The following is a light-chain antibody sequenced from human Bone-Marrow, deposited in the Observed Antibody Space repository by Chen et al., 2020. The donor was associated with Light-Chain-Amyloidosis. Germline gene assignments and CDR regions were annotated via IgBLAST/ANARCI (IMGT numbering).Light chain of an antibody. V-gene: IGLV3-21*02. Sequence: SYVLTQPSSLSVAPGPPATIAWGGNNLGSTSVHWYQQTPGQAPLLVVYDDSDRPSGIPERLSGSNSGNTATLTISRVEAGDEADYYCQVWDRSSDRPVFGGGTKLTVL. CDR2: DDS. J-gene: IGLJ3*02. CDR1: NLGSTS. CDR3: QVWDRSSDRPV.